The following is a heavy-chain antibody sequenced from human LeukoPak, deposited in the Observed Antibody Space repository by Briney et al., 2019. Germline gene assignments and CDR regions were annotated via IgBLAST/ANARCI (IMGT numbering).Heavy chain of an antibody. CDR3: ARVPGYSYGYDYYYYYGMDV. V-gene: IGHV4-59*01. J-gene: IGHJ6*02. CDR1: GGSISSYY. Sequence: SETLSLTCTVSGGSISSYYWSWIRQPPGKGLEWIGYIYYSGSTDYNPSLKSRVTISVDTSKNQFSLKLSSVTAADTAVYYCARVPGYSYGYDYYYYYGMDVWGQGTTVTVSS. CDR2: IYYSGST. D-gene: IGHD5-18*01.